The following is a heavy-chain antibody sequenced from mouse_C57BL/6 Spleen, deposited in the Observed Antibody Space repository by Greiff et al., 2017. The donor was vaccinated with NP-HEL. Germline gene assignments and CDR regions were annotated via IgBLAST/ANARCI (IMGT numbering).Heavy chain of an antibody. CDR3: AREGGSTMVTYFDY. CDR2: IDPSDSET. J-gene: IGHJ2*01. Sequence: QVQLKQPGAELVRPGSSVKLSCKASGYTFTSYWMHWVKQRPIQGLEWIGNIDPSDSETHYNQKFKDKATLTVDKSSSTAYMQLSSLTSEDSAVYYCAREGGSTMVTYFDYWGQGTTLTVSS. V-gene: IGHV1-52*01. D-gene: IGHD2-2*01. CDR1: GYTFTSYW.